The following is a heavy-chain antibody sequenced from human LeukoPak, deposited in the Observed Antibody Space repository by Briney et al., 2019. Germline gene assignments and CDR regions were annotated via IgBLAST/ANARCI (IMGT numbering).Heavy chain of an antibody. CDR2: IYYSGST. CDR3: ARGPTISETGYFDY. CDR1: GGSISSSSYY. J-gene: IGHJ4*03. D-gene: IGHD1-1*01. Sequence: SETLSLTCTVSGGSISSSSYYWGWIRQPPGKGLEWIGSIYYSGSTYYNPSLKSRVTISVDTSKNQFSLKVTSLTAADTAVYYCARGPTISETGYFDYWGQGTLVTVSP. V-gene: IGHV4-39*07.